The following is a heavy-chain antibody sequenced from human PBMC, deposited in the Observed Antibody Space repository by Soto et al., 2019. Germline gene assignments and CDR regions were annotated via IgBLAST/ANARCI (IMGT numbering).Heavy chain of an antibody. CDR2: ISSSSSYI. CDR3: AREYDYIWGSTPGYFDY. D-gene: IGHD3-16*01. CDR1: GFTFSRYS. Sequence: EVQLVESVGGLVKPGGSLRLSCAASGFTFSRYSMTWVRQAPGKGLEWVSSISSSSSYIYYADSVKGRFTIYRDNAKNSLYMQMNSLRAEDTAVYYCAREYDYIWGSTPGYFDYWGQGTLVTVSS. J-gene: IGHJ4*02. V-gene: IGHV3-21*01.